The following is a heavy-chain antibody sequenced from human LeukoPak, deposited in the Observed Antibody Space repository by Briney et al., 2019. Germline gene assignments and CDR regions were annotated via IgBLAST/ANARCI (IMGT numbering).Heavy chain of an antibody. CDR3: ARDLWNFYDSSGYYRDFDY. CDR1: GFSFISYG. Sequence: ASVKVSCKASGFSFISYGFSWVRQAPGQGLEWMGWIGGYDGDRHYAQKFQGRVTITTDTSTSTAYMELRSLRSDDTAVYYCARDLWNFYDSSGYYRDFDYWGQGTLVTVSS. CDR2: IGGYDGDR. V-gene: IGHV1-18*01. D-gene: IGHD3-22*01. J-gene: IGHJ4*02.